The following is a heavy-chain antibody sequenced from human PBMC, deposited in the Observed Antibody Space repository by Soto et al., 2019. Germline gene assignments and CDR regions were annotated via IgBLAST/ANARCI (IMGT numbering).Heavy chain of an antibody. J-gene: IGHJ6*03. CDR2: ISYDGSNK. V-gene: IGHV3-30*18. CDR1: GFTFSSYG. CDR3: AKDRGAMRWYYYYMDV. D-gene: IGHD2-2*01. Sequence: QVQLVESGGGVVQPGSSLRLSCAACGFTFSSYGMHWVRQAPGKGLEWVAVISYDGSNKYYADSVKGRFTISRDNSKNTLYLQMNSLRAEDTAVYYCAKDRGAMRWYYYYMDVWGKGTTVTVSS.